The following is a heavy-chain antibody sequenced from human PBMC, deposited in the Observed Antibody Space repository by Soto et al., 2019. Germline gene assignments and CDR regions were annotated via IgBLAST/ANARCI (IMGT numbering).Heavy chain of an antibody. CDR2: IVVGSGNT. J-gene: IGHJ4*02. V-gene: IGHV1-58*01. CDR1: GFTFTSSA. D-gene: IGHD6-13*01. Sequence: GASVKVSCKASGFTFTSSAVQWVRQARGQRLEWKGWIVVGSGNTNYAQKLQERVTITRDMSTSTAYMELSSLRSEDTAVYYCATGIAAAGYDYWGQGTLVTVSS. CDR3: ATGIAAAGYDY.